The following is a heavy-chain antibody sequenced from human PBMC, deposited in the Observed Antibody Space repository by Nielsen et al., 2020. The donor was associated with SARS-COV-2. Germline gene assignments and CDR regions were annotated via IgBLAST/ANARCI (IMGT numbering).Heavy chain of an antibody. D-gene: IGHD3-3*01. J-gene: IGHJ3*02. CDR3: AIIWSGYTDAFDI. Sequence: GGSLRLSCAASGFSVSSHDINWVRQAPGKGLEWVSSISSSSSYIYYADSVKGRFTISRDNAKNSLYLQMNSLRAEDTAVYYCAIIWSGYTDAFDIWGQGTMVTVSS. CDR2: ISSSSSYI. V-gene: IGHV3-21*01. CDR1: GFSVSSHD.